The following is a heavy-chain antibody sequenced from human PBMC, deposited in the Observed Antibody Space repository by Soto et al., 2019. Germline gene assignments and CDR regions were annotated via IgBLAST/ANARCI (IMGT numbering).Heavy chain of an antibody. CDR2: IIPIFGTA. CDR1: GGTFSSYA. CDR3: ATPLGGGNSLYYFDY. J-gene: IGHJ4*02. D-gene: IGHD2-21*02. Sequence: VKVSCKASGGTFSSYAISWVRQAPGQGLEWMGGIIPIFGTANYAQKFQGRVTITADESTSTAYMELSSLRSEDTAVYYCATPLGGGNSLYYFDYWGQGTLVTVSS. V-gene: IGHV1-69*13.